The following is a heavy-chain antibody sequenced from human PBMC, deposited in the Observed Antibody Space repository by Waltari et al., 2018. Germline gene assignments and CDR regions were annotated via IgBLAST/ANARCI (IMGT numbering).Heavy chain of an antibody. CDR1: GYTFINYF. J-gene: IGHJ4*02. CDR2: IEPEDGET. Sequence: EVQLVQSGAEVKKPGATVKISCKASGYTFINYFMHWVQQAPGTGVEWVGRIEPEDGETVYAEKFQGRVTITADTSTDTSYLELSSLRSDDTAVYYCAPLPGGSGQTFDYWGQGTLLTVSS. V-gene: IGHV1-69-2*01. D-gene: IGHD3-10*01. CDR3: APLPGGSGQTFDY.